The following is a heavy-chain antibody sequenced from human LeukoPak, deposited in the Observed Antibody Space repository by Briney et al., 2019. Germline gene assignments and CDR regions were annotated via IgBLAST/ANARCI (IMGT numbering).Heavy chain of an antibody. CDR2: IRDDGSSE. CDR3: AKLVDYCEGRTCFTTYYYTDI. CDR1: GLTFSISG. J-gene: IGHJ6*03. Sequence: PGGSLRPSCTVSGLTFSISGMHWVRQAPGKGLEWVTFIRDDGSSEHYADSVKGRFTVSRDHSKNTVYLQMNSLTLEDTAVYYCAKLVDYCEGRTCFTTYYYTDIWGKGTTVTVSS. D-gene: IGHD4/OR15-4a*01. V-gene: IGHV3-30*02.